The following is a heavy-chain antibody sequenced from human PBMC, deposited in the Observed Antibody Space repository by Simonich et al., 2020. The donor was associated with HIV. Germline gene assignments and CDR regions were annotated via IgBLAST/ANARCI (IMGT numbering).Heavy chain of an antibody. CDR2: IYYSGST. D-gene: IGHD3-10*01. Sequence: QLQLQESGPGLVKPSETLSLTCTVSGGSISSSSYSWGWIRQPPGKGLEWIGSIYYSGSTYYNPPLKSRVTISVDTSKNQFSLKLSSVTVADTAVYYCARYYGGNTEVDYWGQGTLVTVSS. J-gene: IGHJ4*02. V-gene: IGHV4-39*01. CDR1: GGSISSSSYS. CDR3: ARYYGGNTEVDY.